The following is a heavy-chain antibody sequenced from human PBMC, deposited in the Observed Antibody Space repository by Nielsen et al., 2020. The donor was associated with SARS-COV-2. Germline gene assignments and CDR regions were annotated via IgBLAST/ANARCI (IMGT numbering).Heavy chain of an antibody. J-gene: IGHJ4*02. D-gene: IGHD2-21*01. CDR1: GYTFTGYY. CDR3: ARSKVLGVIVHFDY. CDR2: IIPMFRSG. Sequence: SVKVSCKASGYTFTGYYMHWVRQAPGQGLEWMGGIIPMFRSGNYAQNFQGRVTITADESTSTAYMELSSLRSEDTAMYYCARSKVLGVIVHFDYWGQGTLVTVSS. V-gene: IGHV1-69*13.